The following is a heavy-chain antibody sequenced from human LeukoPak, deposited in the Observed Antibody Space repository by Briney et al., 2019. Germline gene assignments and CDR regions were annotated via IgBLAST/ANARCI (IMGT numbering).Heavy chain of an antibody. J-gene: IGHJ6*03. CDR3: AKDLTDSGYYYYYMDV. Sequence: GGSLRLSCAASGFTFSSYAMSWVRQAPGKGLEWVSAISGSGGSTYYADSVKGRFTISRDNSKNTLYLQMNSLRAEDTAVYYCAKDLTDSGYYYYYMDVWGKGTTVTVSS. CDR2: ISGSGGST. V-gene: IGHV3-23*01. CDR1: GFTFSSYA.